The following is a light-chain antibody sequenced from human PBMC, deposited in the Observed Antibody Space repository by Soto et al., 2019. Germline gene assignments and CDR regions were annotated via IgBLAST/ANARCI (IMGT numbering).Light chain of an antibody. CDR3: QHYHNVPFT. J-gene: IGKJ3*01. V-gene: IGKV1-27*01. Sequence: DIQMTQSPSSLSASVGDRVTITCRASQGISNYLAWYQQKSGKVPKLLIYLASTLQSGVPSRFSGSGSGTDVTLTISSLQPEDVATYYRQHYHNVPFTFGPGTKVDIK. CDR1: QGISNY. CDR2: LAS.